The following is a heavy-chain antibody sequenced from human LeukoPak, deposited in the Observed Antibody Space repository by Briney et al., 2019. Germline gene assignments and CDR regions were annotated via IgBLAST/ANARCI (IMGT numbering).Heavy chain of an antibody. V-gene: IGHV3-23*01. CDR3: AKDDAWLQYND. CDR2: ISPSGDIK. D-gene: IGHD5-24*01. CDR1: GFTFSRHG. Sequence: GGSLRLSCVASGFTFSRHGMNWVRQAPGKGLEWVSGISPSGDIKYYVDSVRGRFTVSRDNSKNTLYLQINSLRDEDTAVYYCAKDDAWLQYNDWGQGTLVTGSS. J-gene: IGHJ4*02.